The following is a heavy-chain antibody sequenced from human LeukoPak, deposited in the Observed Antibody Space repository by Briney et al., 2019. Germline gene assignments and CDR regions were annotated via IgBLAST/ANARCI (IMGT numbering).Heavy chain of an antibody. Sequence: GASLRLSCAASGFIFSSYAMSWVRQAPGKGLEWVSAISGSGGSTYYADSVKGRFTISRDNSKNTLYLQMNSLRAEDTAVYYCARDYYGSGSWDYWGQGTLVTVSS. D-gene: IGHD3-10*01. J-gene: IGHJ4*02. V-gene: IGHV3-23*01. CDR3: ARDYYGSGSWDY. CDR2: ISGSGGST. CDR1: GFIFSSYA.